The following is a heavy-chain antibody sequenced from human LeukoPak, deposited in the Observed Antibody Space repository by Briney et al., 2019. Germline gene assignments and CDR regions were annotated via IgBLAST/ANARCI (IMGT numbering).Heavy chain of an antibody. CDR2: INSNSGDT. V-gene: IGHV1-2*06. Sequence: GSVKVSCKASGYTFSGYYMHWVRQAPGQGLEWMGRINSNSGDTNYALKFQGRVTMTRDTSISTGYMELSRLRSDDTAVYYCARTPGVVTATGEFDYWGQGTLVTVSS. J-gene: IGHJ4*02. CDR3: ARTPGVVTATGEFDY. D-gene: IGHD2-21*02. CDR1: GYTFSGYY.